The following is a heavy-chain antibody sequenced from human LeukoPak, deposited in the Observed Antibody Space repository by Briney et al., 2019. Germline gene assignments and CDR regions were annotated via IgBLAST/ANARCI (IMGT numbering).Heavy chain of an antibody. J-gene: IGHJ4*02. CDR2: IYYSGST. CDR1: GGSISSYY. CDR3: ARLSRVDDSSGYLFDY. V-gene: IGHV4-59*01. D-gene: IGHD3-22*01. Sequence: PSETLSLTCTVSGGSISSYYWSWIRQPPGKGLEWIGYIYYSGSTNYNPSLKSRVTISVDTSKNQFSLKLSSVTAADTAVYYCARLSRVDDSSGYLFDYWGQGTLVTVSS.